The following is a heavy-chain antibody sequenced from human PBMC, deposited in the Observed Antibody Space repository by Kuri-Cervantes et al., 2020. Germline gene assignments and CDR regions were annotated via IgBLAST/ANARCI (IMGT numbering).Heavy chain of an antibody. CDR1: GGSFSGYY. Sequence: SETLSLTCAVYGGSFSGYYWSWIRQPPGKGLEWIGEINHSGSTNYNPSLKSRVTISVDTSKNQFSLKLSSVTAADTAVYYCAFRGTAAAGMTAASRAYYYYGMDVWGQGTTVTVSS. V-gene: IGHV4-34*01. J-gene: IGHJ6*02. D-gene: IGHD6-13*01. CDR2: INHSGST. CDR3: AFRGTAAAGMTAASRAYYYYGMDV.